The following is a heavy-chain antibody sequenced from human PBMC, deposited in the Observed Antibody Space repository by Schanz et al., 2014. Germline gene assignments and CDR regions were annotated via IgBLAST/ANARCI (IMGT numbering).Heavy chain of an antibody. V-gene: IGHV3-23*04. D-gene: IGHD3-10*01. Sequence: EVQLVESGGGLVQPGGSLRLSCTASGFTFSDYWMSWVRQAPGKGLEWVSSISSGGGSTYYADSVKGRFTISRDNSKNTLYLQMNSLRPEDTAVYYCARGGFGEVSYFDYWGQGTLVTVSS. CDR2: ISSGGGST. CDR1: GFTFSDYW. CDR3: ARGGFGEVSYFDY. J-gene: IGHJ4*02.